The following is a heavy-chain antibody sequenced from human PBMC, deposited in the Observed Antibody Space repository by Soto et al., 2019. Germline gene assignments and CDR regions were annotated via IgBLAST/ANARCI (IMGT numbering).Heavy chain of an antibody. Sequence: ASVKVSCKASGYTFTGYYMHWVRQAPGQGLEWMGWINPNSGGTDYAQKFQGWVTMTRDTSISTAYMELSRLRSDDTAVYYCARVRLAAAGSLDYYYGMDVWGQGTTVTVSS. V-gene: IGHV1-2*04. CDR2: INPNSGGT. CDR3: ARVRLAAAGSLDYYYGMDV. D-gene: IGHD6-13*01. J-gene: IGHJ6*02. CDR1: GYTFTGYY.